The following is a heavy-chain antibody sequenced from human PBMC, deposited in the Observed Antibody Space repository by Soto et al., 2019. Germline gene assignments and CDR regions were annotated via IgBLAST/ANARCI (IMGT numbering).Heavy chain of an antibody. V-gene: IGHV3-49*03. D-gene: IGHD2-15*01. CDR2: IRSKAYGGTT. Sequence: GGSLRLSCTASGFTFGDYAMSWFRQAPRKGLEWVGFIRSKAYGGTTEYAASVKGRFTISRDDSTSIAYLQMNSLKTEDTAVYYCTRPHPLDCSGGSCYSPPDYWGQGTLVTVSS. CDR1: GFTFGDYA. J-gene: IGHJ4*02. CDR3: TRPHPLDCSGGSCYSPPDY.